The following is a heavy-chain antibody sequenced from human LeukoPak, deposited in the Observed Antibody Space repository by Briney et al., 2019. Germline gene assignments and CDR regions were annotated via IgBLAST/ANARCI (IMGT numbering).Heavy chain of an antibody. V-gene: IGHV3-7*03. CDR3: SRDYGPKLGLDS. CDR1: GFTFSSYW. CDR2: IKQDESEK. J-gene: IGHJ4*02. Sequence: GGSLRLSCVASGFTFSSYWMSWVRQALGKGLEWVANIKQDESEKYYVDSVKGRFTISRDNAQNSLYLQMNSLRGEDTAVYYCSRDYGPKLGLDSWGRGTLVTVSS. D-gene: IGHD7-27*01.